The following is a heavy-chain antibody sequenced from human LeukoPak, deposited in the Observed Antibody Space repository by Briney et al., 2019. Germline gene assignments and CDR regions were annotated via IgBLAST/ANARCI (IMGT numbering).Heavy chain of an antibody. CDR3: ARENCSSTSCYAAPEGWFDP. V-gene: IGHV1-2*02. Sequence: ASVKVSCKASGYTFTGYYMHWVRQAPRQGLEWMGWINPNSGGTNYAQKFQGRVTMTRDTSISTAYMELSRLRSDDTAVYYCARENCSSTSCYAAPEGWFDPWGQGTLVTVSS. D-gene: IGHD2-2*01. CDR1: GYTFTGYY. CDR2: INPNSGGT. J-gene: IGHJ5*02.